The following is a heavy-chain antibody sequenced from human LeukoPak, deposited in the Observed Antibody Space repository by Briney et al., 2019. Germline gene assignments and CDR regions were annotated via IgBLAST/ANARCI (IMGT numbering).Heavy chain of an antibody. V-gene: IGHV3-74*01. Sequence: GASLRLSCAASGFTFSLYWMHWVRQAPGKGLVWVSRINSDGSSIRYADSVKGRFTISRDSAKKTVYLQMNSLRVEDTAVYYCARGGCTDGNCYSGGYWGQEPWSPSPQ. D-gene: IGHD2-21*02. J-gene: IGHJ4*01. CDR3: ARGGCTDGNCYSGGY. CDR2: INSDGSSI. CDR1: GFTFSLYW.